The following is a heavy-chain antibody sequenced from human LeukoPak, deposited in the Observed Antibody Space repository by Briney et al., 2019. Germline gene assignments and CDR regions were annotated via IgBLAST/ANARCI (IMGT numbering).Heavy chain of an antibody. D-gene: IGHD5-24*01. CDR1: GSSFTSYW. Sequence: GASLKISCHGSGSSFTSYWIGWVRQLPGKGLEWMGIIYPGDSDTRYSPSFQGQVTISADKSISTAYLQWSSLKASDTAMYYCARHGDGYNYGNWFDRWGQGTLVTVSS. J-gene: IGHJ5*02. CDR2: IYPGDSDT. CDR3: ARHGDGYNYGNWFDR. V-gene: IGHV5-51*01.